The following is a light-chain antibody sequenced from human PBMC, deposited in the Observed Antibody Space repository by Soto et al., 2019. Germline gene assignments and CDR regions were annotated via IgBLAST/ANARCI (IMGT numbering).Light chain of an antibody. Sequence: AIQMTQSPSSLSASVEDTVTFTCRDSQAIRNDLGWFQQRPGKPPKLLIYGISILQTGVPSRFSGSGSGTDFTLTISGLQPEDFATYYCLHDALFPYSFGQGTRLEI. CDR1: QAIRND. J-gene: IGKJ2*03. CDR3: LHDALFPYS. CDR2: GIS. V-gene: IGKV1-6*01.